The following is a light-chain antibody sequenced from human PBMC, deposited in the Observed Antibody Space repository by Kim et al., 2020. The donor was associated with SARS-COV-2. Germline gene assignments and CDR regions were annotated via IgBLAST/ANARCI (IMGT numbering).Light chain of an antibody. J-gene: IGKJ1*01. Sequence: SPGETATLSCRASQSVSNKLAWYQQKPGQAPRLLIYDASTRATGIPARFSGSGSGTDFTLTISSLQSEDLAVYHCQQYDDWPPWTFGQGTKVEIK. V-gene: IGKV3-15*01. CDR3: QQYDDWPPWT. CDR2: DAS. CDR1: QSVSNK.